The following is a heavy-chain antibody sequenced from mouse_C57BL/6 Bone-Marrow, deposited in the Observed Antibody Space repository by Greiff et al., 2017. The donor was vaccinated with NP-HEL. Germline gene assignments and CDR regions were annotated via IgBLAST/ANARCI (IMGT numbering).Heavy chain of an antibody. CDR1: GFTFSSYA. D-gene: IGHD1-1*01. V-gene: IGHV5-4*03. CDR2: ISDGGSYT. J-gene: IGHJ1*03. CDR3: ARGALYYYGSSGWYFDV. Sequence: EVKVVESGGGLVKPGGSLKLSCAASGFTFSSYAMSWVRQTPEKRLEWVATISDGGSYTYYPDNVKGRFTISRDNAKNNLYLQMSHLKSEDTAMYYCARGALYYYGSSGWYFDVWGTGTTVTVSS.